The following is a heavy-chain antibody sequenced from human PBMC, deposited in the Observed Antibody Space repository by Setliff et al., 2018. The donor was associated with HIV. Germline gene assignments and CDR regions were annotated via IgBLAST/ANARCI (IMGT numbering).Heavy chain of an antibody. J-gene: IGHJ4*02. CDR2: FYYSGSS. V-gene: IGHV4-39*01. D-gene: IGHD2-2*01. CDR1: GDSISRRIYY. CDR3: AKLLPAADMAREIDS. Sequence: PSYTLSLTCTVSGDSISRRIYYWGWIRQPPGKGLEWIGNFYYSGSSHYNPSLKSRVTISVDTSKNRFSLKLISVSAADTAVYYCAKLLPAADMAREIDSWGQGTLVTVSS.